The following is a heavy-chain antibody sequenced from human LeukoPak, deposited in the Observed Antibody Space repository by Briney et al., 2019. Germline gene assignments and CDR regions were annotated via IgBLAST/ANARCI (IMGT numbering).Heavy chain of an antibody. V-gene: IGHV3-23*01. CDR2: ISGSGGST. J-gene: IGHJ1*01. Sequence: GGSLRLSCAASGFTFSSYAMSRVRQAPGKGLEWVSAISGSGGSTYYADSVKGRFTISRDNSKNTLYLQMNSLRAEDTAVYYCTTDGLRYYDSSGQGAPPQNQHWGQGTLVTVSS. CDR3: TTDGLRYYDSSGQGAPPQNQH. D-gene: IGHD3-22*01. CDR1: GFTFSSYA.